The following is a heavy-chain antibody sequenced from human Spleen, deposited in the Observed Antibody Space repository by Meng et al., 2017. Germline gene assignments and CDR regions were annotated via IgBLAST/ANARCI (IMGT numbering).Heavy chain of an antibody. V-gene: IGHV4-34*01. CDR3: ARGVVGDYWYFDL. J-gene: IGHJ2*01. D-gene: IGHD3-10*01. CDR2: INHSGST. Sequence: QVQLRHGGVCLLKPSETLSLTCTVYGGSFSGFYWTWIRQPPGKGLEWIGEINHSGSTNYNPSLKSRVTMSIDTSKNQISLKLSSVTAADTAVYYCARGVVGDYWYFDLWGRGTLVTVSS. CDR1: GGSFSGFY.